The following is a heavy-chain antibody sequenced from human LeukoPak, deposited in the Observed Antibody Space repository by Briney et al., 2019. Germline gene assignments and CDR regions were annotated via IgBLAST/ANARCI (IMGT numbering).Heavy chain of an antibody. D-gene: IGHD3-22*01. Sequence: PGGSMRLSSAASGFTISTNYMSWVRQAPGKGLEWVSVIDSGGNTYYADSVRGRLTLSRDSSKNTLQLQLNSLRAEDTAVYYCASSYDGSGYPNFHYWGQGTLVTVSS. CDR3: ASSYDGSGYPNFHY. CDR1: GFTISTNY. CDR2: IDSGGNT. V-gene: IGHV3-53*01. J-gene: IGHJ4*02.